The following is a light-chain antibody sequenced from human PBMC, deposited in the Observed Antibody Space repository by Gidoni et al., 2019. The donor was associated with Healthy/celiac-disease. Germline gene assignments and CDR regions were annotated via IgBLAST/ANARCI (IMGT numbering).Light chain of an antibody. CDR3: QSYDSSLVV. Sequence: QSVLTQPPSVSGAPGQRVTLSCTGSSSNIGAGYDVHWYQQLPGTAPKLLIYGNSNRPSGVPDRFSGSKSGTSASLAITGLQAEDEADYYCQSYDSSLVVFGGGTKLTVL. J-gene: IGLJ2*01. CDR2: GNS. V-gene: IGLV1-40*01. CDR1: SSNIGAGYD.